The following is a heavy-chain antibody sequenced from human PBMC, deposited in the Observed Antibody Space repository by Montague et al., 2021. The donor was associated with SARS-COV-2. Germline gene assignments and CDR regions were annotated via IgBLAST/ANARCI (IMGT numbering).Heavy chain of an antibody. CDR3: ARDFRQWLRAYYYYYYGMDV. CDR2: IIPIFGTA. V-gene: IGHV1-69*13. CDR1: GGTFSSYA. D-gene: IGHD5-12*01. J-gene: IGHJ6*02. Sequence: SVKVSCKASGGTFSSYAISWVRQAPGQGLEWMGGIIPIFGTANYAQKFQGRVTITADESTSTAYMELSNLRSEDTAVYYCARDFRQWLRAYYYYYYGMDVWGQGTTVTVTS.